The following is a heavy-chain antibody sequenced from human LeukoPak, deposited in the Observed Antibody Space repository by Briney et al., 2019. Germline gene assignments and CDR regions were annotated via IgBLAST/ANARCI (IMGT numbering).Heavy chain of an antibody. Sequence: PRRSLRLSCAASGFTFSSYAVPWVREAPGKGLEWVAVLSYDESNKYYADSVKGRFTISRDNSKNTLYLQMNSLRAEDTAVYYCAKDATPMNSIWDYFGKWGQRTLVTVSS. CDR1: GFTFSSYA. V-gene: IGHV3-30*07. D-gene: IGHD1-7*01. CDR2: LSYDESNK. J-gene: IGHJ4*02. CDR3: AKDATPMNSIWDYFGK.